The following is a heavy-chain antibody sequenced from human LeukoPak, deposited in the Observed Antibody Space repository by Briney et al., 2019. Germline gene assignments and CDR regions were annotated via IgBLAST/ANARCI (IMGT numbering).Heavy chain of an antibody. D-gene: IGHD6-19*01. V-gene: IGHV3-48*01. CDR1: GFTFSSYS. CDR2: ISSSSTTI. Sequence: GGSLRLSCAASGFTFSSYSMSWLRQAPGKGLEWVSYISSSSTTIYYADSVKGRFTISRDNARNSLYLQMNSLRAEDTAVYYCAKDPIAVAGNNYYRMDVWGQGTTVSVSS. J-gene: IGHJ6*02. CDR3: AKDPIAVAGNNYYRMDV.